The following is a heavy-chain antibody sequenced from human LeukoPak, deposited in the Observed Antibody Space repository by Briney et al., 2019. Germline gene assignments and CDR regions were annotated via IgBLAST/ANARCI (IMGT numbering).Heavy chain of an antibody. D-gene: IGHD5-24*01. V-gene: IGHV3-7*01. J-gene: IGHJ4*02. Sequence: GGSLRLSCAASGFTISSYWMSWVRQSPGKGLEWVANIKQDGSEKYYVDSVKGRFTISRDNAKNSLYLQMNSLRAEDTAVYYCARDLEGPFDYWGQGTLVTVSS. CDR2: IKQDGSEK. CDR1: GFTISSYW. CDR3: ARDLEGPFDY.